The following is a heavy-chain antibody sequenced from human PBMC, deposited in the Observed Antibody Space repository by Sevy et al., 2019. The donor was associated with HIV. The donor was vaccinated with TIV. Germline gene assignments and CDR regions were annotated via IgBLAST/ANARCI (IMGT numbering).Heavy chain of an antibody. V-gene: IGHV3-11*06. J-gene: IGHJ6*02. CDR3: ARDRITYYYDSSGYYTSGYGMDV. D-gene: IGHD3-22*01. Sequence: GGSLRLSCAASGFTFSDYYMTWIRQAPGKGLEWVSYISSGSSYTNYADSVKGRFTISRDNAKNSLYLQMNTLRAEDTAVYYCARDRITYYYDSSGYYTSGYGMDVWGQGTTVTVSS. CDR2: ISSGSSYT. CDR1: GFTFSDYY.